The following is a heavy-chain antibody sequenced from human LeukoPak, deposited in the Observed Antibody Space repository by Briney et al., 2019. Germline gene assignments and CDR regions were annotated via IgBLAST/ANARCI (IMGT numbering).Heavy chain of an antibody. D-gene: IGHD2-21*02. V-gene: IGHV3-7*01. CDR1: GFTFSSYW. CDR2: IKQDGSEK. J-gene: IGHJ3*02. Sequence: PGGSLRLSCAASGFTFSSYWMSWVRQAPGKGLEWVANIKQDGSEKYYVDSVKGRFTISRDNAKNSLYLQMNSLRADDTAVYYCARAARLAYCGGDCYAFDIWGQGTMVTVSS. CDR3: ARAARLAYCGGDCYAFDI.